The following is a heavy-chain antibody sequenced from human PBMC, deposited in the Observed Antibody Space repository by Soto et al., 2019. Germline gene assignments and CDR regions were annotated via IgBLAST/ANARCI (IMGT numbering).Heavy chain of an antibody. V-gene: IGHV4-34*01. J-gene: IGHJ4*02. CDR1: GGSFSGYY. Sequence: QVQLQQWGAGLLKPSETLSLTCAVYGGSFSGYYWSWIRQPPGKGLEWIGEINHSGSTNYNPSLKSRVTISVDTSKNQFSLKLSSVTAADTAVYYCARVHSYYYGSGRYYFDYCGQGTLVTVSS. CDR2: INHSGST. D-gene: IGHD3-10*01. CDR3: ARVHSYYYGSGRYYFDY.